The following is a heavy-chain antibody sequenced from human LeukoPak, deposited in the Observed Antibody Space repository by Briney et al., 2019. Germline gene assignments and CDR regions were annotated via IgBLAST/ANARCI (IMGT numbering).Heavy chain of an antibody. D-gene: IGHD3-16*01. V-gene: IGHV3-33*01. CDR3: ARDRTSAPGEWGWFDY. CDR2: IRYDGSNK. CDR1: GFTFRSYG. J-gene: IGHJ4*02. Sequence: GGSLRLSCVASGFTFRSYGMHWVRQAPGKGLEWVAVIRYDGSNKYYTDSVKGRITISRDNSKNTLYLHMNSLRAEDTAVYYCARDRTSAPGEWGWFDYWGQGTLVTVSS.